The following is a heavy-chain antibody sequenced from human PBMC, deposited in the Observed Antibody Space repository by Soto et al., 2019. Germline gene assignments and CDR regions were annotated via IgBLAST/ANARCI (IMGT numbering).Heavy chain of an antibody. J-gene: IGHJ4*02. CDR1: GGSISSGGYY. V-gene: IGHV4-31*03. Sequence: QVQLQESGPGLVKPSQTLSLTCTVSGGSISSGGYYWSWIRQHPGKGLEWIGYIYYSGSTYYNPSLKGRVTISVDTSKNQFYLKLSSVTAADTAVYYCARGDSSGYYCAPDYWGQGTLVTVSS. CDR3: ARGDSSGYYCAPDY. CDR2: IYYSGST. D-gene: IGHD3-22*01.